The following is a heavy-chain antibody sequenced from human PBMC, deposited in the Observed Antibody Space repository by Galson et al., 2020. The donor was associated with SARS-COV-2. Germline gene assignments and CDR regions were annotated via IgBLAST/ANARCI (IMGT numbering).Heavy chain of an antibody. CDR2: VIPILALA. CDR1: GGPFSNYT. D-gene: IGHD3-22*01. V-gene: IGHV1-69*02. CDR3: ARAKGDYYDSSGYYTLDYAFNI. Sequence: SVKVSCKASGGPFSNYTFSWVRQAPGQGLEWMGRVIPILALANYAQKFQDRVTITADKSTTTIYMELSSLRSDDTAVYYCARAKGDYYDSSGYYTLDYAFNIWGQGTTVSVSS. J-gene: IGHJ3*02.